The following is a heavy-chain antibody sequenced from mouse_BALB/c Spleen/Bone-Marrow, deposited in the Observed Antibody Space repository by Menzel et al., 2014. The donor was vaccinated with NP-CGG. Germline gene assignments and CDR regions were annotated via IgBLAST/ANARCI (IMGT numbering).Heavy chain of an antibody. CDR3: APYYYGRWFTY. V-gene: IGHV14-3*02. CDR2: IDPANGNT. D-gene: IGHD1-1*01. CDR1: GFNIKDPY. J-gene: IGHJ3*01. Sequence: VQLQQSGAELVKPGASVKLSCTASGFNIKDPYMHWVKQRPEQGLEWIGRIDPANGNTKYDPKFQGKATITADTSSNTAYLQLSILTSEDTAVYYCAPYYYGRWFTYWGQGTLVTVSA.